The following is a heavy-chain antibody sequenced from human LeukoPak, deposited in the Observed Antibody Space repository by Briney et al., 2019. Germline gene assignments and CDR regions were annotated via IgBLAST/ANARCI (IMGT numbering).Heavy chain of an antibody. CDR1: GGSIGTYY. CDR2: VYYFART. V-gene: IGHV4-59*01. CDR3: AKLGSPRAY. J-gene: IGHJ4*02. Sequence: ETLSLACTVSGGSIGTYYWSWIRQPPGKGLEWIGYVYYFARTDYNPSLESRATISVDASKNQFSLKVRSVTAQDTAVYYCAKLGSPRAYWGQEILSTVSS. D-gene: IGHD3-10*01.